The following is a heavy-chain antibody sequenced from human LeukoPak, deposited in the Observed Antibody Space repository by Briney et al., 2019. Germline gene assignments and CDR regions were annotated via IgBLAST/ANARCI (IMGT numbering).Heavy chain of an antibody. J-gene: IGHJ4*02. V-gene: IGHV3-21*01. CDR1: GFTFSTYS. Sequence: GGSLRLSCAASGFTFSTYSMNWVRQAPGKGLECVSSISSSGAYIYYADSVKDRFTISRDNAKKSLYLQMNSLRAEDTAIYYCVGNYYDSSGLDYWGQGTLVTVSS. CDR3: VGNYYDSSGLDY. CDR2: ISSSGAYI. D-gene: IGHD3-22*01.